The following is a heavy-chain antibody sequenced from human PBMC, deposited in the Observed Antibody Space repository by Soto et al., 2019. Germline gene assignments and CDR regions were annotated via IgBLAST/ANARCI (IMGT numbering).Heavy chain of an antibody. V-gene: IGHV4-59*01. CDR3: ARRRSWQQLH. CDR2: IYYSEST. Sequence: SETLSLTCTVSGGSISSYYRSWIRQPPGKGLEWIGYIYYSESTNYNPSLKSRVTISVDTSKNQFSLKLSSVTAADTAVYYCARRRSWQQLHWGQGTQVTVSS. CDR1: GGSISSYY. D-gene: IGHD6-13*01. J-gene: IGHJ4*02.